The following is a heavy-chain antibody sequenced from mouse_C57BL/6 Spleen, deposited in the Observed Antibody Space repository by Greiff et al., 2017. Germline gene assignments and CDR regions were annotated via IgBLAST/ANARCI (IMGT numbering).Heavy chain of an antibody. V-gene: IGHV1-47*01. CDR3: SMSAYVGYCEFAV. CDR1: GYTFTTYP. CDR2: FHPYNDVT. J-gene: IGHJ3*01. Sequence: QVQLQQSGAELVKPGASVKMSCKASGYTFTTYPIEWMKQNHGKSLEWIGTFHPYNDVTKYNEKFKGKATLTVEKSSSTVYLELSRLTSDDSAVXYCSMSAYVGYCEFAVWGKGTLVTVSA. D-gene: IGHD2-3*01.